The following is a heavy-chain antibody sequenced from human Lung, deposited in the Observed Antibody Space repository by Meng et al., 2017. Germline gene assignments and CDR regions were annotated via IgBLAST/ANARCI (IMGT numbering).Heavy chain of an antibody. Sequence: VQLVASGGGLVQPWGSLRLSCAASGFTFSTHWMHWVRQAPGKGLEWVSRITGDGSSTIYADSVQGRFTMSRDNAKNTLSLQMNSLRAEDTAVYYCARGGVTTDDWGQGTLVTVFS. CDR2: ITGDGSST. CDR3: ARGGVTTDD. CDR1: GFTFSTHW. D-gene: IGHD4-17*01. V-gene: IGHV3-74*01. J-gene: IGHJ4*02.